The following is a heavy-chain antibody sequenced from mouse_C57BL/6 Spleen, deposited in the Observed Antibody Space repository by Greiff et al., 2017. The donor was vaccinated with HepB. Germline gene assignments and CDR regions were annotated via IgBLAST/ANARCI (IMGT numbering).Heavy chain of an antibody. Sequence: VQLQQSGPELVKPGASVKISCKASGYTFTDYYMNWVKQSHGKSLEWIGDINPNNGGTSYNQKFKGKATLTVDKSSSTAYMELRSLTSEDSAVYYCARGGLLLRFDYWGQGTTLTVSS. V-gene: IGHV1-26*01. D-gene: IGHD1-1*01. CDR2: INPNNGGT. J-gene: IGHJ2*01. CDR1: GYTFTDYY. CDR3: ARGGLLLRFDY.